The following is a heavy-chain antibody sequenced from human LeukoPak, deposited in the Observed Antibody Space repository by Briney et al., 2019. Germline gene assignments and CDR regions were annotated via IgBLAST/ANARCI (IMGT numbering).Heavy chain of an antibody. J-gene: IGHJ3*02. CDR3: ASNRRIVPAAINAFDI. V-gene: IGHV1-69*05. CDR2: IIPIFGTA. D-gene: IGHD2-2*02. CDR1: GGTFSSYA. Sequence: ASVKVSCKASGGTFSSYAISWVRQAPGQGLEWMGGIIPIFGTANYAQKFQGRVTITTDESTSTAYMELSSLRSEDTAVYYCASNRRIVPAAINAFDIWGQGTMVTVSS.